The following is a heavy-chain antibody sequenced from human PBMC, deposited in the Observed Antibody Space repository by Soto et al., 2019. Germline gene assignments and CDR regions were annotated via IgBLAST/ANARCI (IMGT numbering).Heavy chain of an antibody. D-gene: IGHD2-2*01. Sequence: AGGSLRLSCAASGFTFSGSAMHWVRQASGKGLEWVGRIRSKANSYATAYAASVEGRFTISRDDSKNTAYLQMNSLKTEDTAVYYCTSPAEVVPAAGYYYYYGMDVWGQGTTVTVSS. J-gene: IGHJ6*02. V-gene: IGHV3-73*01. CDR1: GFTFSGSA. CDR2: IRSKANSYAT. CDR3: TSPAEVVPAAGYYYYYGMDV.